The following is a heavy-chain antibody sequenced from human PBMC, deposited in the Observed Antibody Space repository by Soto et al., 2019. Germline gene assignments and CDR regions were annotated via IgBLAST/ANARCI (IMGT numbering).Heavy chain of an antibody. Sequence: KVSCKASGGTFSSYTISWVRQAPGQGLEWMGRIIPILGIANYAQKFQGRVTITADKSTSTAYMELSSLRSEDTAVYYCARLSPLRWFDPWGQGTLVTVSS. CDR1: GGTFSSYT. V-gene: IGHV1-69*02. J-gene: IGHJ5*02. CDR3: ARLSPLRWFDP. CDR2: IIPILGIA.